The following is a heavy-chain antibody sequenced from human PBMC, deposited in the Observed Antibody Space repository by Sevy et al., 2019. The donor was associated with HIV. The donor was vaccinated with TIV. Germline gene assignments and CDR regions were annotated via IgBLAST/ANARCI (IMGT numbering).Heavy chain of an antibody. V-gene: IGHV1-69*13. CDR1: GGTFSSYG. Sequence: TSVKVSCKASGGTFSSYGISWVRQAPGQGLEWMGGIIPILGTVNYAQKFQGRVTITADESTKTAYMELSSLRAEDTAVYYCARDSSPVRKTPAVAGRTVYYYGMDVWGQGTTVTVSS. D-gene: IGHD6-19*01. CDR3: ARDSSPVRKTPAVAGRTVYYYGMDV. CDR2: IIPILGTV. J-gene: IGHJ6*02.